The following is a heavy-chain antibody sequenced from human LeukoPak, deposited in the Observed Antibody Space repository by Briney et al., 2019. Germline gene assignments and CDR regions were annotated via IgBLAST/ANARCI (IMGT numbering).Heavy chain of an antibody. V-gene: IGHV3-48*02. Sequence: GGSLRLSCAASELTFSSYAMQWVRQAPGKGLEWVSYISGSGDTIYYADSVKGRFTISRENAKNSLFLQMNSLRDEDTAVYYCARGYFDFDYWGQGTLVTVSS. CDR2: ISGSGDTI. D-gene: IGHD3-9*01. J-gene: IGHJ4*02. CDR3: ARGYFDFDY. CDR1: ELTFSSYA.